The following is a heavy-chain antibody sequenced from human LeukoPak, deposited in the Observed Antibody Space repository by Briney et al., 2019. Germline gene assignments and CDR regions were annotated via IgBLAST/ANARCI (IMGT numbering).Heavy chain of an antibody. CDR1: GGSISSYY. Sequence: SETLSLTCTVSGGSISSYYWSWIRQPPGKGLEWLGYIYYSGSTNYNPSLKSRVTISVDTSKNQFSLKLSSVTAADTAVYYCARALNDDFWSGTYNWFDPWGQGTLVTVSS. J-gene: IGHJ5*02. D-gene: IGHD3-3*01. CDR3: ARALNDDFWSGTYNWFDP. CDR2: IYYSGST. V-gene: IGHV4-59*01.